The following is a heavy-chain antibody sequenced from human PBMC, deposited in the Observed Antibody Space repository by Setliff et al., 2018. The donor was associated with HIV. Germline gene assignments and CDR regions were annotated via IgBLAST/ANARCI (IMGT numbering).Heavy chain of an antibody. CDR1: GYSISSGYF. D-gene: IGHD3-16*01. Sequence: TSETLSLTCAVSGYSISSGYFWGWIRQPPGKGLEWIGIVHHSGTSYFNPSLKSRVTISVDTSKNQFSLTLISVTAADTAVCYCARGTLYYDYVWGTPFPFDYWGQGTLVTVSS. J-gene: IGHJ4*02. CDR2: VHHSGTS. CDR3: ARGTLYYDYVWGTPFPFDY. V-gene: IGHV4-38-2*01.